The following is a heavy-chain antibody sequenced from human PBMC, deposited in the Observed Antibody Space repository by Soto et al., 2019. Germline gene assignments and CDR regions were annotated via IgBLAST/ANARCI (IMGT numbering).Heavy chain of an antibody. V-gene: IGHV2-5*01. CDR1: GFSVSTSGVG. CDR3: AHSPVAGPGLNWFDP. D-gene: IGHD2-15*01. Sequence: GSGPTLVNPTQTLTLTCTLSGFSVSTSGVGVGWIRQPPGKALEWLALIHWSDDKRYSPSLKSRLTITKDTSKNQVVLTMTNMDPVDTATYYCAHSPVAGPGLNWFDPWGQGTLVTVSS. CDR2: IHWSDDK. J-gene: IGHJ5*02.